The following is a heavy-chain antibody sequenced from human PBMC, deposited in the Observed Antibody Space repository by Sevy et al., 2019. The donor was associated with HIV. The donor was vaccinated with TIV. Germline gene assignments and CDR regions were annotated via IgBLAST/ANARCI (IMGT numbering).Heavy chain of an antibody. Sequence: GGSLRLSCAACGFTFSNFAMGWVRQAPGKGLDWISVISGTGDYKYYADSVKGRFTISRDNSKNTLSLQMNSLRAEDTAIFYCAKKMGGGSGMAFLVDYWGQGTLVTVSS. J-gene: IGHJ4*02. CDR1: GFTFSNFA. CDR3: AKKMGGGSGMAFLVDY. D-gene: IGHD5-18*01. CDR2: ISGTGDYK. V-gene: IGHV3-23*01.